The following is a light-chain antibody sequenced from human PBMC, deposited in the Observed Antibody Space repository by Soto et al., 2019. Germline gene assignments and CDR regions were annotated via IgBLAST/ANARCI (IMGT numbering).Light chain of an antibody. CDR2: DVS. CDR3: CSYAGSYTLI. CDR1: SSDVGGYNY. J-gene: IGLJ2*01. Sequence: QSALTQPRSVSGSPGQSVTISCTGTSSDVGGYNYVSWYQQHPGKAPKLMIYDVSERPSGVTDRFSGSKSGNTASLTISGLQAEDEADYYCCSYAGSYTLIFGGGTKVTVL. V-gene: IGLV2-11*01.